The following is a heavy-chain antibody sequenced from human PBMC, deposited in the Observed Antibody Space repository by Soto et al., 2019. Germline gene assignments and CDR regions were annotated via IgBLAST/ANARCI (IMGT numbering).Heavy chain of an antibody. D-gene: IGHD6-19*01. V-gene: IGHV4-39*01. J-gene: IGHJ5*02. CDR3: ARHYSSGSRNWFDP. CDR2: IYYSGST. CDR1: GGSINSSSYF. Sequence: LSLTCSVSGGSINSSSYFWGWVRQPPGKGLEWIGSIYYSGSTYYNPSLRSRVTISVDTSKNQFSLKLSSVTAADTAVFYCARHYSSGSRNWFDPWGQGTLVTVPS.